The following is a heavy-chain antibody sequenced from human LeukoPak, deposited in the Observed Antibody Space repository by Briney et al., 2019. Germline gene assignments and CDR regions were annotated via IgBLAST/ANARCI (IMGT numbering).Heavy chain of an antibody. CDR3: AADSIAAAGNYYYYYGMDV. V-gene: IGHV1-58*02. D-gene: IGHD6-13*01. Sequence: SVKVSCKTYGYTFTSHGISWVRQAPGQGLEWMGWIVVGSGNTNYAQKFQERVTITRDMSTSTAYMELSSLRSEDTAVYYCAADSIAAAGNYYYYYGMDVWGQGTTVTVSS. J-gene: IGHJ6*02. CDR2: IVVGSGNT. CDR1: GYTFTSHG.